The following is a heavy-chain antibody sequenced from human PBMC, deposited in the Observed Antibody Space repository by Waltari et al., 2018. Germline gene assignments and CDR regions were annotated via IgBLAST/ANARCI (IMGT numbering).Heavy chain of an antibody. D-gene: IGHD2-15*01. J-gene: IGHJ6*03. V-gene: IGHV4-34*01. Sequence: QVQLQQWGAGLLKPSETLSLTCAVYGGSFSGYYWSWIRQPPGQGLEWIGEINHSGSTNYNPSLKSRVTISVDTSKNQFSLKLSSVTAADTAVYYCARQKAVPTTPRRRSSGYMDVWGKGTTVTVSS. CDR3: ARQKAVPTTPRRRSSGYMDV. CDR1: GGSFSGYY. CDR2: INHSGST.